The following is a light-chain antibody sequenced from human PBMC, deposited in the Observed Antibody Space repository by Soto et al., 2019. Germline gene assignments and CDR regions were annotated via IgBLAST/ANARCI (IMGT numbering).Light chain of an antibody. V-gene: IGKV3-15*01. CDR1: QSVSSN. J-gene: IGKJ4*01. CDR2: GAS. Sequence: EIVMTQSPATLSVSPGERATLSCRASQSVSSNLAWYQQKPGQAPRLLNYGASTRATGIPARFSGSGSGTEFTLTISSLQSEDFAVYYCQKYNNWPLTFGGGTKVEIK. CDR3: QKYNNWPLT.